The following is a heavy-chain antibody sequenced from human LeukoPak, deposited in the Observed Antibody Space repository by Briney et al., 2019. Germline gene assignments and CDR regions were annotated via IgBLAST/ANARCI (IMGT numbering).Heavy chain of an antibody. D-gene: IGHD3-3*01. V-gene: IGHV4-4*07. Sequence: PSETLSLTCTVSGGSISSYYWSWIRQPAGKGLEWIGRIYTSGSTNYNPSLKSRVTMSVDTSKNQFSLKLSSVTAADTAVYYCARGRFWSGFYSSDWLDPWGQGTLVTVSS. J-gene: IGHJ5*02. CDR1: GGSISSYY. CDR2: IYTSGST. CDR3: ARGRFWSGFYSSDWLDP.